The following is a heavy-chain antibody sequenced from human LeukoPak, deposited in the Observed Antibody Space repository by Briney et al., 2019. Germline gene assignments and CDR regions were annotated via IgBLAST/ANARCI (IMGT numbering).Heavy chain of an antibody. CDR3: ARDGKDYGDYVFDY. CDR2: ISSSSSYI. Sequence: GGSLRLSCAASGFTFSNFWMNWVRQAPGKGLEWVSSISSSSSYIYYADSVKGRFTISRDNAKNSLYLQMNSLRAEDTAVYYCARDGKDYGDYVFDYWGQGTLVTVSS. V-gene: IGHV3-21*01. J-gene: IGHJ4*02. D-gene: IGHD4-17*01. CDR1: GFTFSNFW.